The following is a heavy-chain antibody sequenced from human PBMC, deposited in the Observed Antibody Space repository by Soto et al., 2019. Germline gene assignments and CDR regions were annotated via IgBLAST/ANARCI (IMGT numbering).Heavy chain of an antibody. D-gene: IGHD1-26*01. J-gene: IGHJ4*02. V-gene: IGHV3-7*01. CDR1: GFTFSSYW. CDR2: IKQDGSEK. CDR3: ARDKELLLKYFDY. Sequence: GGSLRLSCAASGFTFSSYWMSWVRQAPGKGLEWVANIKQDGSEKYYVDSVKGRLTISRDNAKNSLYLQMNSLRAEDTAVYYCARDKELLLKYFDYWGQGTLVTVSS.